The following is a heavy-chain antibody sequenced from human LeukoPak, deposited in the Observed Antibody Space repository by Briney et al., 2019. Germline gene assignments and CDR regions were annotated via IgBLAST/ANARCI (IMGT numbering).Heavy chain of an antibody. CDR3: ARAGIVVVVAAQGDVFDI. CDR1: GGTFSSYA. D-gene: IGHD2-15*01. CDR2: IIPIFGTA. Sequence: SSVKVSCKASGGTFSSYAISWVRQAPGQGLEWMGGIIPIFGTANYARKFQGRVTMTTDTSTSTAYMELRSLRSDDTAVYYCARAGIVVVVAAQGDVFDIWGQGTMVTVSS. V-gene: IGHV1-69*05. J-gene: IGHJ3*02.